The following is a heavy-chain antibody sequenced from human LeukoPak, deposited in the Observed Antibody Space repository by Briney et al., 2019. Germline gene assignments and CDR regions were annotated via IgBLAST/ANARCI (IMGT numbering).Heavy chain of an antibody. CDR3: ARGVAVAGPFDY. CDR1: GGSISSYY. D-gene: IGHD6-19*01. CDR2: IYYSGST. Sequence: SETLSLTCTVSGGSISSYYWSWIRQPPGKGLEWIGYIYYSGSTNYNLSLKSRVTISVDTSKNQFSLKLSSVTAADTAVYYCARGVAVAGPFDYWGQGTLVTVSS. J-gene: IGHJ4*02. V-gene: IGHV4-59*01.